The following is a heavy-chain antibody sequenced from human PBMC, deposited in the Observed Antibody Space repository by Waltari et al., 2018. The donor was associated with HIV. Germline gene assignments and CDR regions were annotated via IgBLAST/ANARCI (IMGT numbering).Heavy chain of an antibody. Sequence: EVRLVESGGGLVKPGGPLRLSCAAPRFTFRSHCTNWVRQAPGKGLGCVSSISSGSVYIYYADSVKGRFTISRDNAKNSLYLQMNSLRAEDTAVYYCARDEAEMATLTAFDIWGQGTMVTVSS. CDR1: RFTFRSHC. D-gene: IGHD5-12*01. CDR2: ISSGSVYI. J-gene: IGHJ3*02. CDR3: ARDEAEMATLTAFDI. V-gene: IGHV3-21*01.